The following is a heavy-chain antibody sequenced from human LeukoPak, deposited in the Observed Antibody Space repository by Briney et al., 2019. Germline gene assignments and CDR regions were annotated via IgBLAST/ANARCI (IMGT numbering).Heavy chain of an antibody. CDR3: AKDRGLSSPGEFDF. Sequence: PGGSLRLSCAASGFTFSSYAMSWVRQAPGKGLEWVSAISDSGGSTYYTNSVKGRFTISRDNSKNTLYLQMNSLRAEDTAVYYCAKDRGLSSPGEFDFGGGRNLVTVS. D-gene: IGHD3-16*02. CDR2: ISDSGGST. J-gene: IGHJ4*02. V-gene: IGHV3-23*01. CDR1: GFTFSSYA.